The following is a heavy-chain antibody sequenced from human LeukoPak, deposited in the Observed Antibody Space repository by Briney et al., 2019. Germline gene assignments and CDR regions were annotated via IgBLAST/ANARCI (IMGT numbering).Heavy chain of an antibody. J-gene: IGHJ5*02. D-gene: IGHD4-17*01. Sequence: GASVKVSCKASGYTFTGYYMHWVRQAPGQGLEWMGWINPNSGGTNYAQKFQGRVTMTRDTSISTAYMELSRLRSDDTAVYYCARDGATVTTMFWFDPWGQGTLVTVSS. CDR3: ARDGATVTTMFWFDP. V-gene: IGHV1-2*02. CDR2: INPNSGGT. CDR1: GYTFTGYY.